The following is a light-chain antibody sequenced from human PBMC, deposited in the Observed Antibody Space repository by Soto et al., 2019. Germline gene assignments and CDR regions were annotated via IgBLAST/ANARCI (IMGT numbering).Light chain of an antibody. J-gene: IGLJ1*01. V-gene: IGLV2-14*01. CDR3: SSYTSSSTLV. Sequence: QSVLTQPASVSGSPGQSITISCTGTSSYVGGYDYVSWYQQHPGKAPKLMIYDVSNRPSGVSNRFSGSKSGNTASLTISGLQAEDEADYYCSSYTSSSTLVFGTGTKLTVL. CDR2: DVS. CDR1: SSYVGGYDY.